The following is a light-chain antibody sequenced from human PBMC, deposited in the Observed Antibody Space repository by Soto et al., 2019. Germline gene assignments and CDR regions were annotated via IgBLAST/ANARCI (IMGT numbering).Light chain of an antibody. Sequence: EIVLTQSPGTLSLSPGERATLSCRASQSVSSSYLAWYQQKPGQAPRLLIYGASSRATGIPDRFSGSGSGTDFTLTISRLEPEDFAVYYCQRYGGSPPTFGPGTKVDIK. J-gene: IGKJ3*01. CDR1: QSVSSSY. CDR2: GAS. CDR3: QRYGGSPPT. V-gene: IGKV3-20*01.